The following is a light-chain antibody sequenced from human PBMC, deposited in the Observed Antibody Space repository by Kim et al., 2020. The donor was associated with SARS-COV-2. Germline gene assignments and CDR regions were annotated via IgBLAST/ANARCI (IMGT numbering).Light chain of an antibody. J-gene: IGLJ2*01. CDR1: SGPVTNDHY. CDR3: LLSFDDARDVI. CDR2: DTN. V-gene: IGLV7-46*01. Sequence: QAVVTQESSLTVSPGGTVTLTCGSSSGPVTNDHYPYWFRQRPGQAPRTLIYDTNNRHSWTPARFSGSLVGGKTALTLSGALPEDEAEYYCLLSFDDARDVIFGGGTQLTVL.